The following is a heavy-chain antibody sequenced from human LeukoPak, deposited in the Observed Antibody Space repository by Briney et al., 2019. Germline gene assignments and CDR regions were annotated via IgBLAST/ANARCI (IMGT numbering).Heavy chain of an antibody. CDR2: IRYDGSNK. V-gene: IGHV3-30*02. J-gene: IGHJ4*02. CDR1: GFTFSSYG. CDR3: AKDSGYTSSWYFGDY. Sequence: PGGTLRLSCAASGFTFSSYGMSWVRQAPGRGLEWVAFIRYDGSNKYYVDSVKGRFTISKDNSKNTLYLQMNSLRAEDTAMYYCAKDSGYTSSWYFGDYWGQGTLVTVSS. D-gene: IGHD6-13*01.